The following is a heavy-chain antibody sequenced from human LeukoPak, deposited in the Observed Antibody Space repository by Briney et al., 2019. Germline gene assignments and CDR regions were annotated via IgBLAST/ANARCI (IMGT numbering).Heavy chain of an antibody. CDR2: INPNSGGT. Sequence: ASVKASCKASGYTFTSYGISWVRQAPGQGLEWMGWINPNSGGTNYAQKFQGRVTMTRDTSITTAYMELTSLRSDDTAVYYCARDLFYSVSGTYYNVGRVFNYWGQGTLVTVSS. CDR1: GYTFTSYG. D-gene: IGHD3-10*01. CDR3: ARDLFYSVSGTYYNVGRVFNY. V-gene: IGHV1-2*02. J-gene: IGHJ4*02.